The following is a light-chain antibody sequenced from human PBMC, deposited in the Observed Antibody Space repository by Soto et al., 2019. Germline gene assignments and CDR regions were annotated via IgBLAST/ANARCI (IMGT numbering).Light chain of an antibody. CDR3: QQYNSWSLN. CDR1: QSSAVA. CDR2: DVF. J-gene: IGKJ4*01. V-gene: IGKV3-15*01. Sequence: EIVMPQSPAALSLSPGERATLSCMARQSSAVALAWCQQKSGQAPRLVIYDVFTRAPGVPSTISGSASGAVFTLTLSSPWSEDFAVYCCQQYNSWSLNVGGETKVDI.